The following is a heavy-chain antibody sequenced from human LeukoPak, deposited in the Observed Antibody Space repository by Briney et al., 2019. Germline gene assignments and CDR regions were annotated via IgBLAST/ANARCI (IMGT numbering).Heavy chain of an antibody. J-gene: IGHJ6*02. Sequence: GGSLRLSCAASGFTFSSYEMNWVRQAPGKGLEWVSYISSSGSTIYYADSVKGRFTISRDNAKNSLYLQMNSLRAEDTAAYYCAGSYGGTYYDFWSGYIRGYGMDVWGQGTTVTVSS. D-gene: IGHD3-3*01. V-gene: IGHV3-48*03. CDR3: AGSYGGTYYDFWSGYIRGYGMDV. CDR2: ISSSGSTI. CDR1: GFTFSSYE.